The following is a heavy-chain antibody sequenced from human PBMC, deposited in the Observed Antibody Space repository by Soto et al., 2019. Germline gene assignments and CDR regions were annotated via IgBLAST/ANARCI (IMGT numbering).Heavy chain of an antibody. CDR1: GLIVSSNY. Sequence: EVQLVESGGGLIQPGGSLRLSCAASGLIVSSNYMSWVRQAPGKGLEWVSSISSSSSYIYYADSVKGRFTISRDNAKNSLYLQMNSLRAEDTAVYYCARDGSGSFYGMDVWGQGTTVTVSS. J-gene: IGHJ6*02. CDR3: ARDGSGSFYGMDV. CDR2: ISSSSSYI. D-gene: IGHD3-22*01. V-gene: IGHV3-21*01.